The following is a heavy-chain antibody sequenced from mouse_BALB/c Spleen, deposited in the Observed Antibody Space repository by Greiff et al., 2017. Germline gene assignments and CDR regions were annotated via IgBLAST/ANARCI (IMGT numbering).Heavy chain of an antibody. D-gene: IGHD1-1*01. Sequence: VQLQQSGAELVKPGASVKLSCTASGFNIKDTYMHWVKQRPGQGLEWIGYINPSSGYTNYNQKFKDKATLTADKSSSTAYMQLSSLTSEDSAVYYCARSGGSSYEDYFDYWGQGTTLTVSS. CDR1: GFNIKDTY. CDR2: INPSSGYT. J-gene: IGHJ2*01. CDR3: ARSGGSSYEDYFDY. V-gene: IGHV1S26*01.